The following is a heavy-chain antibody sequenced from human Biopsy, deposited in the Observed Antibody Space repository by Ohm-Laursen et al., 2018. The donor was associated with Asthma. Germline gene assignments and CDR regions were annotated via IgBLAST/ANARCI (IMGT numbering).Heavy chain of an antibody. V-gene: IGHV1-18*01. Sequence: ASVKVSCKDSGYTFNSAGITWVRQAPGQGLEWMGWISVYNGNTKVAQKLQDRVTMITDTSTSTAYMELRSLRSDDTAVYFCARAVDYSHYYGIDVWGQGTTVTVS. CDR2: ISVYNGNT. D-gene: IGHD3-10*01. J-gene: IGHJ6*02. CDR3: ARAVDYSHYYGIDV. CDR1: GYTFNSAG.